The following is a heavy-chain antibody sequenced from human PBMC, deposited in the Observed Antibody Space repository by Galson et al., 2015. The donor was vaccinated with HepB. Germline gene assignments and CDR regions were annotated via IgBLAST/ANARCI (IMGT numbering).Heavy chain of an antibody. J-gene: IGHJ3*02. V-gene: IGHV4-38-2*02. CDR3: ARDGPTMLLDI. CDR1: DYSISSGYY. Sequence: SETLSLTCNVSDYSISSGYYWGWIRQPPGKGLEWIGSIYHSGSTSYNPSLKSRVTISVDTSKNQFSLNLTSVTAADTAVYYCARDGPTMLLDIWGQGTMVTVSS. D-gene: IGHD5-12*01. CDR2: IYHSGST.